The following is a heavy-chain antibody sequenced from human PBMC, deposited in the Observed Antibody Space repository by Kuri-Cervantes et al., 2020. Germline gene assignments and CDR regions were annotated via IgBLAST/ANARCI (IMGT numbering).Heavy chain of an antibody. CDR2: INHTGST. Sequence: SETLSLTCAVYGRSFSGYYWSWIRQPPGKGLEWIGEINHTGSTNYDPSLKSRVTISVDTSKNQFSLKLNSVTAADTAVYYCAGGEVVVVAGIGTYYMDVWGKGTTVTVSS. CDR3: AGGEVVVVAGIGTYYMDV. CDR1: GRSFSGYY. D-gene: IGHD2-15*01. J-gene: IGHJ6*03. V-gene: IGHV4-34*01.